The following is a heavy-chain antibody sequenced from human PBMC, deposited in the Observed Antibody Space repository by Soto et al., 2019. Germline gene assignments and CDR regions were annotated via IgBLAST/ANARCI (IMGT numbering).Heavy chain of an antibody. CDR1: GGTFSSST. V-gene: IGHV1-69*02. CDR2: IIPVVGIP. D-gene: IGHD2-21*01. Sequence: QVQLVQSGAEVKKPGSSVKVSCKALGGTFSSSTINWMRQAPGQGLEWMGRIIPVVGIPDYAQKFQGRVTITADKSTYTAFLELSGLRSEDTAVYFCARHAILSCAFDIWGQGTLVTDTS. CDR3: ARHAILSCAFDI. J-gene: IGHJ3*02.